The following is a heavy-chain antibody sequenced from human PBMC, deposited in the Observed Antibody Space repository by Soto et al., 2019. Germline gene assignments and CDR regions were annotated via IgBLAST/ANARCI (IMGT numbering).Heavy chain of an antibody. J-gene: IGHJ3*02. D-gene: IGHD1-26*01. CDR2: ISNNGAKT. V-gene: IGHV3-23*01. Sequence: GGSLRLSCAVSGYTFDNYALYWVRQAPGKGLEWVSAISNNGAKTYYADSVKGRFTISRDNSKNMLYVQMNSLRAEDTAVYYCAKLAVRGTYFGFSTNYAFDIWGQGTMVTVSS. CDR1: GYTFDNYA. CDR3: AKLAVRGTYFGFSTNYAFDI.